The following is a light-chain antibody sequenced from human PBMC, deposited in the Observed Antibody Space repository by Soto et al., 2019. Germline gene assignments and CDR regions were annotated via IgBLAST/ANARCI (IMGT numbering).Light chain of an antibody. V-gene: IGKV3-11*01. CDR3: QNRNNWPSS. CDR2: DAF. CDR1: QSVGSY. Sequence: EIVLTQSPATLSLSPGERATLSCRASQSVGSYLAWYQQKPGQAPRLLIYDAFNRATGIPARFSGSGSGTDFTLTISSLEPEDFAVYFCQNRNNWPSSFGPGTKVDIK. J-gene: IGKJ3*01.